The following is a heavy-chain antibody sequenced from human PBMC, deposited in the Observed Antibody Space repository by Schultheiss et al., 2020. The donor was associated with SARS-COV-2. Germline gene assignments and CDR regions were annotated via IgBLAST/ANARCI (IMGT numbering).Heavy chain of an antibody. Sequence: GGSLRLSCAASGFTFDDYAMHWVRQAPGKGLEWVSGISWNSGSIGYADSVKGRFTISRDNAKNSLYLQMNSLRAEDMALYYCAKVCGGDCYLLDYWGQGTLVTVSS. CDR3: AKVCGGDCYLLDY. CDR2: ISWNSGSI. CDR1: GFTFDDYA. J-gene: IGHJ4*02. V-gene: IGHV3-9*03. D-gene: IGHD2-21*02.